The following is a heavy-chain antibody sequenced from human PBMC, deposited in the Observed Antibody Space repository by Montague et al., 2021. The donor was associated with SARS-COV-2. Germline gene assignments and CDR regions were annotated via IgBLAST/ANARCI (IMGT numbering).Heavy chain of an antibody. J-gene: IGHJ6*02. CDR3: ARGRRILLWFGELLSGGDYYGMDV. D-gene: IGHD3-10*01. V-gene: IGHV4-34*01. CDR1: GGSFSGYY. Sequence: SETLSLTCAVYGGSFSGYYWSWIRQPPGKGLEWIGEINHSGSTNYNPFLKSRVTISVDTSKNQSSLKLSSVTAADTAVYYCARGRRILLWFGELLSGGDYYGMDVWGRGTTVTVSS. CDR2: INHSGST.